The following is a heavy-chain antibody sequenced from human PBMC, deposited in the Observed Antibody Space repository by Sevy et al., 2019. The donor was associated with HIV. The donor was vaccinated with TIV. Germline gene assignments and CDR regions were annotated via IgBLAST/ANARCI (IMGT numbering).Heavy chain of an antibody. V-gene: IGHV3-30*18. CDR1: GFTFSRFG. J-gene: IGHJ4*02. Sequence: GGSLRLSCAASGFTFSRFGMHWVRQAPGKGLVWLAVISYDTKTKHFADSLKGRIAISRDNTKNTVDLQINTLRVEDTAVYYCAKGSAAAAVLDVWGRGTLVTVSS. D-gene: IGHD6-13*01. CDR2: ISYDTKTK. CDR3: AKGSAAAAVLDV.